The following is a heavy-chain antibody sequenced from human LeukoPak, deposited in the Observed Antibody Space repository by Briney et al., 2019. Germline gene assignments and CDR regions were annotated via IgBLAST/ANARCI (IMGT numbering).Heavy chain of an antibody. J-gene: IGHJ3*02. D-gene: IGHD4-17*01. V-gene: IGHV1-2*02. Sequence: ASVKVSCKASGYTFTGYYMHWVRQASGQGLEWMGWINLNSGGTNYAQKLQGRVTMTTDTSTSTAYMELRSLRSDDTAVYYCARAYGDYDPQDAFDIWGQGTMVTVSS. CDR3: ARAYGDYDPQDAFDI. CDR2: INLNSGGT. CDR1: GYTFTGYY.